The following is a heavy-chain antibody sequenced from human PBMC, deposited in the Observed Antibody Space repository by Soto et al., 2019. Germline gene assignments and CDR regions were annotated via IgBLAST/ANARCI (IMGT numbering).Heavy chain of an antibody. D-gene: IGHD3-3*01. J-gene: IGHJ4*02. CDR2: ISVYNGNV. CDR1: GYSFTSYG. Sequence: QVPLVQAGAEVKKPGASVKVSCKASGYSFTSYGLSWVRQAPGRGLEWMGWISVYNGNVNYAQKFQDRVTMTTDTSTSTAYMELRSLRSDDTAVYYCARGDDFWNGPGDYWGQGTLVTVSS. CDR3: ARGDDFWNGPGDY. V-gene: IGHV1-18*01.